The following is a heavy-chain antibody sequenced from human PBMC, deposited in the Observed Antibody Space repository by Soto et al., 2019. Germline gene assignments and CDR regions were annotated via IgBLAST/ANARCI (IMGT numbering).Heavy chain of an antibody. J-gene: IGHJ4*02. CDR3: ARQTRYYDSSGYYGFDY. CDR1: GYTFTSYD. V-gene: IGHV1-8*01. Sequence: QVQLVQSGAEVKKPGASVKVSCKASGYTFTSYDINWVRQATGQGLEWMGWMNPNSGNTGYAQKFQGRVTMTRNTSISTAYMELSSLRSEETAVYYCARQTRYYDSSGYYGFDYWGQGTLVTVSS. D-gene: IGHD3-22*01. CDR2: MNPNSGNT.